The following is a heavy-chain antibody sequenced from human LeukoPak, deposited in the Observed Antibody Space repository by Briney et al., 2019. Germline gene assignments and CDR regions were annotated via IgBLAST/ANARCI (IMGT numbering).Heavy chain of an antibody. Sequence: ASVKVSCKASAYTFTSYGISWVRQAPGQGLEWMGWISGSNGNTKSAQSLQGRVTMTTDTSTSTAYMELRSLRSGDTAVYYCARGTVSGADYYYMDVWGTGTTVTVSS. CDR2: ISGSNGNT. D-gene: IGHD1-26*01. CDR3: ARGTVSGADYYYMDV. V-gene: IGHV1-18*01. J-gene: IGHJ6*03. CDR1: AYTFTSYG.